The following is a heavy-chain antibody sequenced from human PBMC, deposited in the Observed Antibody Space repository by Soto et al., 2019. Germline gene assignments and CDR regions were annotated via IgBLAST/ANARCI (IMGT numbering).Heavy chain of an antibody. Sequence: QVQLVQSGAEVKKPGASVKVSCKASGYTFTSYVISWVRQAPGQGLEWMGWISAYNGNTNYAQKLQGRVTMTTDTSTSTADMELRSLRSDDTAVYYCARCGGDCQYYYYYYMDVWGKGTTVTVSS. V-gene: IGHV1-18*01. J-gene: IGHJ6*03. D-gene: IGHD2-21*01. CDR1: GYTFTSYV. CDR2: ISAYNGNT. CDR3: ARCGGDCQYYYYYYMDV.